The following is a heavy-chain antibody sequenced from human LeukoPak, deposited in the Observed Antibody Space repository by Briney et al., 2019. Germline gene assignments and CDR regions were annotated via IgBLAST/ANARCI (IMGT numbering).Heavy chain of an antibody. Sequence: ASVKVSCTASGYTFTGYYMHWVRQAPGQGLEWMGWINPNSGGTNYAQKFQGRVTMTRDTSISTAYMELSRLRSDDTAVYYCARSYGSGSYYFDYWGQGTLVTVSS. CDR1: GYTFTGYY. CDR3: ARSYGSGSYYFDY. D-gene: IGHD3-10*01. J-gene: IGHJ4*02. V-gene: IGHV1-2*02. CDR2: INPNSGGT.